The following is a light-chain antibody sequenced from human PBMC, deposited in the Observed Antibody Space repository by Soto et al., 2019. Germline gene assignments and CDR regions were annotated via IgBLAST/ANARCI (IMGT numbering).Light chain of an antibody. V-gene: IGLV2-23*02. J-gene: IGLJ1*01. CDR3: CSYTGSSTYF. Sequence: QSALTQPASVSGSPGQSITISCTGASSDVGNYNLVSWYQHHPGKAPKLMIYEVTKRPSGVSNRFSGSKSGNTASLTISGLQAEDEADHYCCSYTGSSTYFFGTGTKVTVL. CDR1: SSDVGNYNL. CDR2: EVT.